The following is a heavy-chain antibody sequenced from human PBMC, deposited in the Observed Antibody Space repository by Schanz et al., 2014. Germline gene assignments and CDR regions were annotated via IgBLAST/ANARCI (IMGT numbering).Heavy chain of an antibody. CDR1: GFTFSAYW. Sequence: EVQLVESGGGLISPGGSLRLSCVASGFTFSAYWMAWVRQAPGKGLEWVAAINQAASVQYYVDSVKGRFTISRDNSKNIMFLQMNSLRAEDTAVYYCAVLGGFGELPLDYRGQGTLVTVSS. CDR3: AVLGGFGELPLDY. V-gene: IGHV3-7*01. J-gene: IGHJ4*02. CDR2: INQAASVQ. D-gene: IGHD3-10*01.